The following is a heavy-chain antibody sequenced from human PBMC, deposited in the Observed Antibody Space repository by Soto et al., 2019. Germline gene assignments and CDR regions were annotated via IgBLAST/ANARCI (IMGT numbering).Heavy chain of an antibody. J-gene: IGHJ3*02. Sequence: PGGSLGLSCAASGFPFDDYAMHWVRQDPGKGLEWVSGISWNSGSIGYADSVKGRFTISRDNAKNSLYLQMNSLRAEDTALYYCAKDRGRGYSGYNDAFDIWGQGTMVTVSS. CDR1: GFPFDDYA. CDR3: AKDRGRGYSGYNDAFDI. D-gene: IGHD5-12*01. V-gene: IGHV3-9*01. CDR2: ISWNSGSI.